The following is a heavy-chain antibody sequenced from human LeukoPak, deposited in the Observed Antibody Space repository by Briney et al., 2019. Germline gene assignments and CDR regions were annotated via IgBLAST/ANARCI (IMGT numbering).Heavy chain of an antibody. CDR3: AKDLPASRGSAYYYFDY. Sequence: KTSETLSLTCNVSGGSISGYYWTWIRQPPGKGLEWIGDIYYSGSTNYNSSLKSRVTISVDTSKSQLSLKVTSVTAADTAMYYCAKDLPASRGSAYYYFDYWGQGTLVTVSS. CDR2: IYYSGST. CDR1: GGSISGYY. V-gene: IGHV4-59*01. J-gene: IGHJ4*02. D-gene: IGHD2-2*01.